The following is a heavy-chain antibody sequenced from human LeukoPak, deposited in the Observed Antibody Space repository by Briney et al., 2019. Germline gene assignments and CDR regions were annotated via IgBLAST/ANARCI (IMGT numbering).Heavy chain of an antibody. CDR2: ISSSSSYI. CDR3: ARDPLYYYDSSGYKGLGESGGY. Sequence: GGSLRLSCAASGFTFSSYSMNWVRQAPGKGREWVSSISSSSSYIYYADSVKGRFTISRDNAKNSLYLQMNSLRAEDTAVYYCARDPLYYYDSSGYKGLGESGGYWGQGTLVTVSS. D-gene: IGHD3-22*01. J-gene: IGHJ4*02. V-gene: IGHV3-21*01. CDR1: GFTFSSYS.